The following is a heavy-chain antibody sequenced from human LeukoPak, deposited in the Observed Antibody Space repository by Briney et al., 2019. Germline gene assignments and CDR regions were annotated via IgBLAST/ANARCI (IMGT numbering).Heavy chain of an antibody. J-gene: IGHJ4*02. CDR1: GGTFSSYA. CDR2: IIPIFGTA. V-gene: IGHV1-69*05. CDR3: ARGGYSYGVSYFDY. Sequence: SVKVSCKASGGTFSSYAISWVRQAPGQGLEWMGGIIPIFGTANYAQKFQGRVTITTDESTSTAYMELSSLRSEDTAVYYCARGGYSYGVSYFDYWGQGTLVTVSS. D-gene: IGHD5-18*01.